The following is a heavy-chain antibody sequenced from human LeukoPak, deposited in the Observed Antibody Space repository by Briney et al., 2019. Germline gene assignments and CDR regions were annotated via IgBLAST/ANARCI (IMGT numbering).Heavy chain of an antibody. Sequence: GGSLRLSCAASGFTVSSKYMTWVRQAPGKGLEWVSVIYSGGSTYYADSVKGRFTISRDNSKNTLYLQMNNLRAEDTAVYYCATDRGYCSGGRCLSYYHGMDVWGQGTTVTVSS. J-gene: IGHJ6*02. CDR1: GFTVSSKY. D-gene: IGHD2-15*01. CDR3: ATDRGYCSGGRCLSYYHGMDV. V-gene: IGHV3-66*01. CDR2: IYSGGST.